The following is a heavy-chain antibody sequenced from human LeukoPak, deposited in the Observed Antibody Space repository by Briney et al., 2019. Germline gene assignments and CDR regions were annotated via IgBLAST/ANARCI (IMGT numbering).Heavy chain of an antibody. CDR3: AREWSGWFGELSEPFDY. CDR1: GDSVSSNSAA. J-gene: IGHJ4*02. CDR2: TYYRSKWYN. Sequence: SQTLSLTCAVSGDSVSSNSAAWNWIRQSPSRGLEWLGRTYYRSKWYNDYAVSVKSRITINPDTSKNQFSLQLNSVTPEDTAVYYCAREWSGWFGELSEPFDYWGQGTLVTVSS. V-gene: IGHV6-1*01. D-gene: IGHD3-10*01.